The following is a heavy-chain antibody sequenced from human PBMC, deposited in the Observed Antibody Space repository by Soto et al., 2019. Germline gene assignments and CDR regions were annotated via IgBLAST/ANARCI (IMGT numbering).Heavy chain of an antibody. Sequence: GGSPRLSCAASGFTFSSYSMNWVRQAPGKGLEWVSYISSSSSTIYYADSVKGRFTISRDNAKISLYLQMNSLRDEDTAVYYCERDTYYYDSSGYYLIDYWGQGTLVTVSS. V-gene: IGHV3-48*02. CDR3: ERDTYYYDSSGYYLIDY. CDR1: GFTFSSYS. J-gene: IGHJ4*02. D-gene: IGHD3-22*01. CDR2: ISSSSSTI.